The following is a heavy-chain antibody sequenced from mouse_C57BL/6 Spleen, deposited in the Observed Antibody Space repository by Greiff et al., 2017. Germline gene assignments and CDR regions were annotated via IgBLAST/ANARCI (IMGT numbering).Heavy chain of an antibody. Sequence: QVQLQQSGAELVKPGASVKISCKASGYAFSSYWMNWVKQRPGKGLEWIGQIYPGDGDTNYNGKFKGKATLTADKSSSTAYMQLSSLTSEDSAVYFCARSYYGYAMDYWGQGTSVTVSS. CDR1: GYAFSSYW. CDR2: IYPGDGDT. J-gene: IGHJ4*01. V-gene: IGHV1-80*01. CDR3: ARSYYGYAMDY. D-gene: IGHD1-1*02.